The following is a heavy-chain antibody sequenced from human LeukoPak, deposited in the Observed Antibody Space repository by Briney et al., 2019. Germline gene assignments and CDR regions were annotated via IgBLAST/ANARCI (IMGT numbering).Heavy chain of an antibody. CDR1: GGSFSGYY. CDR3: ARETIRVVVVAALDYFDY. V-gene: IGHV4-34*01. Sequence: KPSETLSLTCAVYGGSFSGYYWSWIRQPPGKGLEWIGEINHSGSTYYNPSLKSRITISVDTSKNQFSLKLSSVTAADTAVYYCARETIRVVVVAALDYFDYWGQGTLVTVSS. D-gene: IGHD2-15*01. J-gene: IGHJ4*02. CDR2: INHSGST.